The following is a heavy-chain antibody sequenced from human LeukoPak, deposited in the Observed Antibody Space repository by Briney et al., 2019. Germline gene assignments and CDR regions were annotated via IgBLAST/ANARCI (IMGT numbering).Heavy chain of an antibody. D-gene: IGHD2-15*01. J-gene: IGHJ4*02. CDR1: GGSISSYY. CDR3: ARVGACSGGSCYEDY. V-gene: IGHV4-59*01. CDR2: IYSGGST. Sequence: SETLSLTCTVSGGSISSYYWSWLRQPPGKGLEWIAYIYSGGSTNYNPSLKSRVTISVDTSKNQFSLELNSVTAADTAVYYCARVGACSGGSCYEDYWGQGTLVTVSS.